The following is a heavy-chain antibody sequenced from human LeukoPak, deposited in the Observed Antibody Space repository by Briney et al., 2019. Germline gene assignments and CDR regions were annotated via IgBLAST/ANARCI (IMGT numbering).Heavy chain of an antibody. J-gene: IGHJ4*02. V-gene: IGHV3-23*01. D-gene: IGHD6-25*01. CDR3: APDLRGSASSLDD. Sequence: PGGSLRLSPAPSGFTFSAYGMHCVRHAPGKGLEWVSLISGSGASTYYPDSVKGRFTISRDNSKNTLSLQMNSLRAEDTAVYYCAPDLRGSASSLDDWGQGTLVTVSS. CDR2: ISGSGAST. CDR1: GFTFSAYG.